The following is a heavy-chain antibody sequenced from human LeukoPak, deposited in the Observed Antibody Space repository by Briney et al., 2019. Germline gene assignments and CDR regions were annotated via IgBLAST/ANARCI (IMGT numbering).Heavy chain of an antibody. Sequence: PSETLSLTCTVSGGSISSSSYYWGWIRQPPGKGLEWIGSIYYSGSTYYNPSLKSRVTISVDTSKNQFSLKLSSVTAADTAVYYCARGTVTQDDAFDIWGQGTMVTVSS. CDR3: ARGTVTQDDAFDI. CDR1: GGSISSSSYY. CDR2: IYYSGST. D-gene: IGHD4-11*01. J-gene: IGHJ3*02. V-gene: IGHV4-39*07.